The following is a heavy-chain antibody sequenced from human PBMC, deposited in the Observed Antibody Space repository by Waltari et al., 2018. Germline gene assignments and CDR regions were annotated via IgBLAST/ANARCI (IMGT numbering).Heavy chain of an antibody. J-gene: IGHJ4*02. CDR3: ARRFLEWYLDY. Sequence: QLQLQESGPGLVKPSETLSLTCTVSGGSISSSSYYWGWIRQPPGKGLEWIGSIYYSGSTYYNPSLKSRVTISVDTSKNQFSLKLSSVTAADTAVYYCARRFLEWYLDYWGQGTLVTVSS. CDR1: GGSISSSSYY. V-gene: IGHV4-39*01. CDR2: IYYSGST. D-gene: IGHD3-3*01.